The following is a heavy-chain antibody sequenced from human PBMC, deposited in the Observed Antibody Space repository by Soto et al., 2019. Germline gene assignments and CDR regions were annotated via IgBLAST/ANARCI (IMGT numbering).Heavy chain of an antibody. CDR3: ARGRGRGYCSSTSCLLDY. CDR1: GFTFSDYY. D-gene: IGHD2-2*01. Sequence: GGSLRLSCTASGFTFSDYYMTWVRQAPGKGLEWISYISSSGSVVYYADSVKGRFTISRDNAKNSLYLQMNNLRDEDTAVYYCARGRGRGYCSSTSCLLDYWGQGTLVTVSS. CDR2: ISSSGSVV. V-gene: IGHV3-11*01. J-gene: IGHJ4*02.